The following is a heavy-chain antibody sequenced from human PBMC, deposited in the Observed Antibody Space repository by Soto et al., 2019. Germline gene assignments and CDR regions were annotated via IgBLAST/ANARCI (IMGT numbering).Heavy chain of an antibody. V-gene: IGHV4-30-4*01. CDR1: GGSISSGDYY. Sequence: KSSETLSLTCTVSGGSISSGDYYWSWIRQPPGKGLEWIGYIYYSGSTYYNPSLKSRVTISVDTSKNQFSLKLSSVTAADTAVYYCARPSSTMIVDCWGQGTLATVSS. CDR2: IYYSGST. D-gene: IGHD3-22*01. CDR3: ARPSSTMIVDC. J-gene: IGHJ4*02.